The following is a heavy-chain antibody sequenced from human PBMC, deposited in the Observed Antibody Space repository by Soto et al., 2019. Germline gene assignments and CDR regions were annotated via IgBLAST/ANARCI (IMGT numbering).Heavy chain of an antibody. J-gene: IGHJ6*03. Sequence: GGSLRLSCAASGFTFSSYSMNWVRQAPGKGLEWVSYISSSSSTIYYADYVKGRFTISRDNAKNSLYLQMNSLRAEDTAVYYCARARGIAAAYYYYYYMDVWGKGTTVTVSS. D-gene: IGHD6-13*01. CDR3: ARARGIAAAYYYYYYMDV. CDR2: ISSSSSTI. V-gene: IGHV3-48*04. CDR1: GFTFSSYS.